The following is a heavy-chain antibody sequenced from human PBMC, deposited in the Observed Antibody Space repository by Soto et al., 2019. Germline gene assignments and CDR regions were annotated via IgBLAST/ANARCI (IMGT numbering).Heavy chain of an antibody. CDR2: IHSSGGT. Sequence: QLQLQETGPGLVKPSETLSLTCTVSGASIKSRNYFWGWIRQPPGKGLEFVGSIHSSGGTYYNPSLKSRVTVSVDLSNSHFSLSLKSLTATDTAVYYCGRLAEAATGHTDFDFWGQRTLVTVSS. D-gene: IGHD2-15*01. J-gene: IGHJ4*02. CDR1: GASIKSRNYF. CDR3: GRLAEAATGHTDFDF. V-gene: IGHV4-39*02.